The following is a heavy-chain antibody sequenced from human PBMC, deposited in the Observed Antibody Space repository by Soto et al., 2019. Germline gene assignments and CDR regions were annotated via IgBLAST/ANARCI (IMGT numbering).Heavy chain of an antibody. Sequence: SETLSLTSAAYGGSFGGYYWSWILQPTGKGLEWIGEINHSGSTNYNPSLKSRVTISVDPSKNQFSLKLSSVTAADTAVYYCASRTFSPTGTKPGRFDYWGEGTLVTVSS. V-gene: IGHV4-34*01. J-gene: IGHJ4*02. CDR3: ASRTFSPTGTKPGRFDY. D-gene: IGHD1-1*01. CDR1: GGSFGGYY. CDR2: INHSGST.